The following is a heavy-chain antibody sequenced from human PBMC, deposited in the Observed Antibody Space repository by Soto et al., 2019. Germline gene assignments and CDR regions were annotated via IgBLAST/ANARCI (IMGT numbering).Heavy chain of an antibody. D-gene: IGHD1-26*01. CDR2: IYYSGST. J-gene: IGHJ4*02. CDR3: ARTRGSYYRYYFDY. Sequence: QVQLQESGPGLVKPSETLSLTCTVSGGSISSYYWSWIRQPPGKGLEWIGYIYYSGSTNYNPSLKSRVTISVDTSKNQFSLKLSSVTAADTAVYYCARTRGSYYRYYFDYWGQGTLVTVSS. V-gene: IGHV4-59*01. CDR1: GGSISSYY.